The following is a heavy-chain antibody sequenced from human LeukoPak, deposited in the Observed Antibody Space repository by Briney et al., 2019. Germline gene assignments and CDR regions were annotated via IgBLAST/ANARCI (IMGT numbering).Heavy chain of an antibody. J-gene: IGHJ3*01. V-gene: IGHV3-7*01. Sequence: GGSLRLSCAASGFTLNSYLMSWVRQAPGRGLEWVANIKKDGSEENYLDSVKGRFTVSRDNAKNSLYLQMNSLRGEDTAVYYCARSDPNRNALDLWGQGTMVTISS. CDR2: IKKDGSEE. D-gene: IGHD1/OR15-1a*01. CDR1: GFTLNSYL. CDR3: ARSDPNRNALDL.